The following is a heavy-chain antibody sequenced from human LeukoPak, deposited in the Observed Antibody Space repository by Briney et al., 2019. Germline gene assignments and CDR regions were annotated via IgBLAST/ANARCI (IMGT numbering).Heavy chain of an antibody. CDR2: IYYSGST. CDR3: ARRLVVRGVIISDWFDP. J-gene: IGHJ5*02. Sequence: SETLSLTCTLSGGSISTYYWSWIRQPPGKGLEWIGYIYYSGSTNYNPSLKSRVTISVDTSKNQFSLKLSSVTAADTAVYYCARRLVVRGVIISDWFDPWGQGTLVTVSS. D-gene: IGHD3-10*01. V-gene: IGHV4-59*01. CDR1: GGSISTYY.